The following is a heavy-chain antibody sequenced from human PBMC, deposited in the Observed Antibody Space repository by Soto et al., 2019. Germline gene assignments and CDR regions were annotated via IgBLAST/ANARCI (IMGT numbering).Heavy chain of an antibody. V-gene: IGHV4-39*01. CDR1: GGSLSSSSYY. D-gene: IGHD3-3*01. CDR2: IYYSGST. CDR3: ARHYQKEWLFPTRYYYYGMDV. J-gene: IGHJ6*02. Sequence: PSETLSLTCTVSGGSLSSSSYYWGWIRQPPGKGLEWSGSIYYSGSTYYNPSLKSRVTISVDTFKNQFSLKLSSVTAADTAVYYCARHYQKEWLFPTRYYYYGMDVWVQGTTVTVSS.